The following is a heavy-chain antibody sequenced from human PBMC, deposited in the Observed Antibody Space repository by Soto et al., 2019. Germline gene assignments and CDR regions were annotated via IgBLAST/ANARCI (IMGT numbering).Heavy chain of an antibody. J-gene: IGHJ5*02. V-gene: IGHV4-39*01. Sequence: SSETLSLTCTVSGGSISSSSYYWGWIRQPPGKGLEWIGSIYYSGSTYYNPSLKSRVTISVDTSKNQFSLKLSSVTAADTAVYYCARGETTDDDILTGYYHWGQGTLVTVSS. D-gene: IGHD3-9*01. CDR2: IYYSGST. CDR1: GGSISSSSYY. CDR3: ARGETTDDDILTGYYH.